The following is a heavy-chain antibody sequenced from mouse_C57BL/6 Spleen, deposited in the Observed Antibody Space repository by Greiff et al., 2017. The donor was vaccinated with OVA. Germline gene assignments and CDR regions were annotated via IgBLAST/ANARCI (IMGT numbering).Heavy chain of an antibody. CDR2: IDPSDSYT. Sequence: QVQLQQPGAELVKPGASVKLSCKASGYTFTSYWMQWVKQRPGQGLEWIGEIDPSDSYTNYNQKFKGKATLTVDTSSSTAYMQLSSLTSEDSAVYYGARWGTTVVATGDYWGQGTTLTVSS. D-gene: IGHD1-1*01. CDR3: ARWGTTVVATGDY. J-gene: IGHJ2*01. V-gene: IGHV1-50*01. CDR1: GYTFTSYW.